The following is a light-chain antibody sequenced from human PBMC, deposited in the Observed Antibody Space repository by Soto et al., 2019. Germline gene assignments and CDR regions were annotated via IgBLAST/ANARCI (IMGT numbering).Light chain of an antibody. V-gene: IGKV3-15*01. CDR3: QHFVTWPLA. Sequence: EVVMTQSPATLSVSPGERATLSCRASRGIGSTLAWYQQNPGQTPRLLIYDTSTRATGVPGRFIGSRSGTEYTLTITSRRSEDCAIYYCQHFVTWPLAFGGETGVQIK. CDR1: RGIGST. CDR2: DTS. J-gene: IGKJ4*01.